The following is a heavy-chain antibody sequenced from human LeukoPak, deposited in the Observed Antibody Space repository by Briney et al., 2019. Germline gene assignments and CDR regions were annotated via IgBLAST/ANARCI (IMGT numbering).Heavy chain of an antibody. J-gene: IGHJ5*02. V-gene: IGHV4-59*01. Sequence: SETLSLTCTVSGGSINNYYWSWLRQPLGKELEWIGYISYRGTTKYNSSLKSRVTMSVDMSKNQFSLKLISVIAADTAVYYCARGFDGVAGWFDPWGQGTLVTVSS. CDR2: ISYRGTT. CDR1: GGSINNYY. D-gene: IGHD3-9*01. CDR3: ARGFDGVAGWFDP.